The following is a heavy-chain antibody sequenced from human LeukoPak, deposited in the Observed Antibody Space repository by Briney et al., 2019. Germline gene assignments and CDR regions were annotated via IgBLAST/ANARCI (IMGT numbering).Heavy chain of an antibody. CDR3: ARDRTVRLSSWYPMPRWGMDV. D-gene: IGHD6-13*01. CDR2: IYTSGST. V-gene: IGHV4-4*07. Sequence: SDTLSLTCTVSGGSISSYYWSWIRQPAGKGLEWIGRIYTSGSTNYNPSLKSRVTLSVDTSKNQFSLKLSSVTAADTAVYYCARDRTVRLSSWYPMPRWGMDVWGQGTTVTVSS. CDR1: GGSISSYY. J-gene: IGHJ6*02.